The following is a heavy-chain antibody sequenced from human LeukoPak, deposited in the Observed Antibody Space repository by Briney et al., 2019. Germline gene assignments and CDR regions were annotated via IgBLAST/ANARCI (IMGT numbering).Heavy chain of an antibody. CDR3: AREAVAGHFDY. CDR2: INPSGGST. V-gene: IGHV1-46*01. Sequence: ASVKVSCKASGYTFANYYIHWVRLAPGQGLEWMGVINPSGGSTIYAQKFQGRVTMTGDTSTSTVYMELSSLGSEDTAVFYCAREAVAGHFDYWGQGTLVTVSS. D-gene: IGHD6-19*01. J-gene: IGHJ4*02. CDR1: GYTFANYY.